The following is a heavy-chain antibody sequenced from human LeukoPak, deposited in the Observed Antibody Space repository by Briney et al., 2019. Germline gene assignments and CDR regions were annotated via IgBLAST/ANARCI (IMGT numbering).Heavy chain of an antibody. CDR1: GASISSFY. CDR3: ARDLASGFDY. D-gene: IGHD5-12*01. Sequence: SETLSLTCTISGASISSFYWSWIRQPPGKGLEWIGCINYSGSTNYNPSLKSRVTISVDTSKNQFSLKLSSVTAADTAVYYCARDLASGFDYWGQGTLVTVSS. CDR2: INYSGST. V-gene: IGHV4-59*01. J-gene: IGHJ4*02.